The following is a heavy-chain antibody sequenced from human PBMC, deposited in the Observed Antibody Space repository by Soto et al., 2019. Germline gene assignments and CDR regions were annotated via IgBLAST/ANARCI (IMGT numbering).Heavy chain of an antibody. J-gene: IGHJ5*02. V-gene: IGHV1-69*02. Sequence: QGQLVQSGAEVKKPGSSVRVSCKASGDTFNFYTIHWVRQAPGQGLEWLGRIIPMVGMSNYAQRFQGRVTMIADKSTSTVYMQLSSLRSEDTALYYCATSYGSGSRPFDNWGQGTLVSVSS. D-gene: IGHD3-10*01. CDR1: GDTFNFYT. CDR2: IIPMVGMS. CDR3: ATSYGSGSRPFDN.